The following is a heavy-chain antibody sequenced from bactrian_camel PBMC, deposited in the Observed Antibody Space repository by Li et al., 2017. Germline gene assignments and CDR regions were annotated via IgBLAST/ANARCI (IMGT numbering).Heavy chain of an antibody. CDR3: AARVLSYCSDRLGLGGTFRY. Sequence: HVQLVESGGGSVQVGGSLTLSCEASGYSVSKGYMAWFRQAPGNQREGVASINSIDETEYADSVQGRFTVSQDNAKNTVFLQMNGLKPEDAAVYYCAARVLSYCSDRLGLGGTFRYWGQGTQVTVS. CDR1: GYSVSKGY. V-gene: IGHV3S53*01. CDR2: INSIDET. D-gene: IGHD2*01. J-gene: IGHJ6*01.